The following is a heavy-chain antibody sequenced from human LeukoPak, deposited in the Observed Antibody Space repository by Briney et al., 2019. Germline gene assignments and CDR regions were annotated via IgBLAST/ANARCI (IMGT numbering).Heavy chain of an antibody. D-gene: IGHD4-17*01. J-gene: IGHJ4*02. CDR2: MNPKYGTT. CDR3: ARDLRNGEVDY. V-gene: IGHV1-8*01. CDR1: GYTFRNYH. Sequence: ASVTVSCKASGYTFRNYHINWVRQPPGHGLEWMGWMNPKYGTTGFAQHFQGRVSMTSNTSISTAYMELSSLRAEDTAVYYCARDLRNGEVDYWGQGTLVTVSS.